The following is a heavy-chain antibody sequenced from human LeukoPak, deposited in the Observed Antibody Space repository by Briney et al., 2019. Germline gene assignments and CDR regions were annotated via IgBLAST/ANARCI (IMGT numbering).Heavy chain of an antibody. J-gene: IGHJ6*02. V-gene: IGHV4-59*01. CDR2: IYYSGST. Sequence: SETLSLTCTVSGGSISSYYWSWIRQPPGKGLEWIGYIYYSGSTNYNPSLKSRVTISVDTSKNQFSLKLSSVTAADTAVYYCARTPVAAAGPYYYYYGMDVWGQGTTVTVSS. CDR1: GGSISSYY. D-gene: IGHD6-13*01. CDR3: ARTPVAAAGPYYYYYGMDV.